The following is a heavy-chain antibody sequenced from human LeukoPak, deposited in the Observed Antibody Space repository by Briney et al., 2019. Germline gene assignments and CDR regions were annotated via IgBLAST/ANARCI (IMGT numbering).Heavy chain of an antibody. CDR2: IIPIFGTA. J-gene: IGHJ4*02. CDR3: ARSPNLAYDSSGYDY. CDR1: GRTFSSYA. Sequence: ASVKVSCKASGRTFSSYAISWVRQAPGQGLEWMGWIIPIFGTANYAQKFQGRVTITADESTSTAYMELSSLRSEDTAVYYCARSPNLAYDSSGYDYWGQGTLVTVSS. D-gene: IGHD3-22*01. V-gene: IGHV1-69*13.